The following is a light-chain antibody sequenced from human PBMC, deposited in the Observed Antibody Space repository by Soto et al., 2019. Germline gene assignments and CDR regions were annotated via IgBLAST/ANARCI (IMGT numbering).Light chain of an antibody. CDR3: QQRSNWPPLT. J-gene: IGKJ4*02. CDR1: QSVSSY. CDR2: DAS. V-gene: IGKV3-11*01. Sequence: EIELTQSPATLSLSLGERATLSCRASQSVSSYLAWYQQKPGQAPRLLIYDASNRATGIPARFSGSGSGTDFALTISSLEPQDVAVYYCQQRSNWPPLTFGGGTKVEIK.